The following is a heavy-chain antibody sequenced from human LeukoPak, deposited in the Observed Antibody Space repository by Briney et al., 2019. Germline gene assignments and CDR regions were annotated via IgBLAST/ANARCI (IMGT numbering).Heavy chain of an antibody. CDR1: GFTFSHYY. CDR2: ISSSGSNI. V-gene: IGHV3-11*01. D-gene: IGHD6-13*01. CDR3: ARESSWSFDY. J-gene: IGHJ4*02. Sequence: GGSLRLSCAVSGFTFSHYYMTWIRQAPGKGLEWISYISSSGSNIYYADSVKGRFTIARDNAKNSVYLQMNSLRVEDTAVYYCARESSWSFDYWGQGTLLTVSS.